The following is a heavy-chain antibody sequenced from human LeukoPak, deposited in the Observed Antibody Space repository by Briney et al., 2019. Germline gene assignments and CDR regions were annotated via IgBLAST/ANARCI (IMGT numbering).Heavy chain of an antibody. CDR3: ARSPALLWFGERLGAFDI. J-gene: IGHJ3*02. Sequence: GGSLRLSCAASGFTVSSNYMSWVRQAPGEGLEWVANIKQDGSEKYYVDSVKGRFTISRDNAKNSLYLQMNSLRAEDTAVYYCARSPALLWFGERLGAFDIWGQGTMVTVSS. CDR2: IKQDGSEK. V-gene: IGHV3-7*01. CDR1: GFTVSSNY. D-gene: IGHD3-10*01.